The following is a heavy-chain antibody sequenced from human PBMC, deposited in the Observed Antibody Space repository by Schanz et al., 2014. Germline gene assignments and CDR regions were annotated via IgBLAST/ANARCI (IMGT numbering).Heavy chain of an antibody. D-gene: IGHD2-15*01. J-gene: IGHJ6*02. V-gene: IGHV3-48*01. Sequence: VQLVESGGDLVKPGGSLRLSCEASGFTFSNYGMNWVRQAPEKGLEWVSYISSSSGTIYYADSVKGRFTISRDNSKDTLYLQMSSLRAEDTTVYYCAKDVRPVANTVHFYYMDVWGQGTTVTVSS. CDR2: ISSSSGTI. CDR1: GFTFSNYG. CDR3: AKDVRPVANTVHFYYMDV.